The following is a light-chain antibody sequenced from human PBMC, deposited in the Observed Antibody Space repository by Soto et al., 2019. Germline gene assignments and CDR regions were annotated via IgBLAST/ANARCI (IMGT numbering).Light chain of an antibody. CDR3: QVWDSSTVV. J-gene: IGLJ2*01. CDR2: RDS. V-gene: IGLV3-9*01. Sequence: ELTQPLSVSVALGQTARITCGGNNIGSKNVHWYQQKPGQAPVLVIYRDSNRPSGIPERFSGSNSGNTATLTISRAQAGDEADYYCQVWDSSTVVFGGGTQLTVL. CDR1: NIGSKN.